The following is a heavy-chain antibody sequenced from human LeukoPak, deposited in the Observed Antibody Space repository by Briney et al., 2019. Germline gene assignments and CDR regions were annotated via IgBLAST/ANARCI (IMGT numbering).Heavy chain of an antibody. CDR1: GFTFSSYG. CDR3: ARDLFSGSYYDY. J-gene: IGHJ4*02. V-gene: IGHV3-33*01. CDR2: IWYDGSNK. Sequence: PGGSLRLSCAASGFTFSSYGMHWVRQAPGKGLEWVAVIWYDGSNKYYADSVKGRFTISRDNSKNTLYLQMNSLRAEDTAVYYCARDLFSGSYYDYWGQGTLVTVPS. D-gene: IGHD1-26*01.